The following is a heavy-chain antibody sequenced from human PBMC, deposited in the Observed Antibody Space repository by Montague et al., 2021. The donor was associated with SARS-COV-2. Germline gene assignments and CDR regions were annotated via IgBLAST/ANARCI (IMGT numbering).Heavy chain of an antibody. V-gene: IGHV3-21*01. CDR2: ISSSSSYI. J-gene: IGHJ6*02. CDR3: ASSKNYYYYYGMDV. Sequence: SLRLSCAASGFTFSSYSMNWVRQAPGKGLEWVSSISSSSSYIYYADSVKGRFTISRDNAKNSLYLQMNSLRAEDTAVYYCASSKNYYYYYGMDVWGQGTTVTVSS. CDR1: GFTFSSYS.